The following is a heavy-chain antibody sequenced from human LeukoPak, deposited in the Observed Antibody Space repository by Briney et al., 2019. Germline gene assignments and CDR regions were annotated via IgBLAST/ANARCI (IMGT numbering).Heavy chain of an antibody. D-gene: IGHD7-27*01. J-gene: IGHJ3*01. CDR1: KFTFSSYS. V-gene: IGHV3-21*01. CDR2: IGSSSTSI. CDR3: ARELPGEAFDV. Sequence: GGSLRLSCAASKFTFSSYSMNWVRQAPGKGLEWVSSIGSSSTSIYYADSVKGRFTISRDNAENSLYLQMNSLRAKDTAIYYCARELPGEAFDVWGQGTMVTVSS.